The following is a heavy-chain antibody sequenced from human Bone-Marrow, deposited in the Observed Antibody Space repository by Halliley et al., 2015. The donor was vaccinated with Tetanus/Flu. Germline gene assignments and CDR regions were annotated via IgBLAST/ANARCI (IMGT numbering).Heavy chain of an antibody. CDR3: ARDAEVVVAADAFDT. CDR2: ISSGSNYI. D-gene: IGHD2-15*01. J-gene: IGHJ3*02. CDR1: GFTFSDYS. V-gene: IGHV3-21*04. Sequence: SLRLSCAASGFTFSDYSMHWVRQAPGKGLEWVSSISSGSNYIHYADSVRGRFTISRDNAKNSLYLQMNSLRAEDTAMYYCARDAEVVVAADAFDTWGQGTMVTVSS.